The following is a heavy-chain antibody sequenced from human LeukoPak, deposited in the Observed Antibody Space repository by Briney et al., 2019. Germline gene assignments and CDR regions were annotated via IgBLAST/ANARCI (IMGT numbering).Heavy chain of an antibody. J-gene: IGHJ5*02. CDR2: INHSGST. CDR1: GGSFSGYY. D-gene: IGHD3-10*01. V-gene: IGHV4-34*01. CDR3: ARARPVLLWFGYNWFNP. Sequence: SETLSLTCAVYGGSFSGYYWSWIRQPPGKGLEWIGEINHSGSTNYNPSLKSRVTISVDTSKNQFSLKLSSVTAAGTAVYYCARARPVLLWFGYNWFNPWGQGTLVTVSS.